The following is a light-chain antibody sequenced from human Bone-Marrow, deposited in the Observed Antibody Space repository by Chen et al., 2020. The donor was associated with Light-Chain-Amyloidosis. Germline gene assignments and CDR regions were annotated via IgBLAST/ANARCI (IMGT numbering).Light chain of an antibody. CDR2: EVS. Sequence: QSALTQPPSVSGSPGQSVTISCTGTSSDVGSYNRVSWYQQPPGTAPKLMIYEVSNRPSGVPARVSGSKSGNTASLTISGLQAEDEADYYCSSYTSSSPWVFGGGTKLTVL. CDR3: SSYTSSSPWV. CDR1: SSDVGSYNR. V-gene: IGLV2-18*02. J-gene: IGLJ3*02.